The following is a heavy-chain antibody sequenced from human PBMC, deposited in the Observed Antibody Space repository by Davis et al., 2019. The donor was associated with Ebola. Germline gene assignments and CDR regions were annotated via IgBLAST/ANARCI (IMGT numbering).Heavy chain of an antibody. J-gene: IGHJ6*04. Sequence: GESLKISCTASGFTFGDYAMTWVRQAPGKGLEWVSSISISSAFIYYADSVKGRFTVSRDNAKNSLYLQMNSLRAEDTAVYYCARENTRMNLRMDVWGKGTTVTVSS. D-gene: IGHD2-15*01. CDR1: GFTFGDYA. V-gene: IGHV3-21*01. CDR3: ARENTRMNLRMDV. CDR2: ISISSAFI.